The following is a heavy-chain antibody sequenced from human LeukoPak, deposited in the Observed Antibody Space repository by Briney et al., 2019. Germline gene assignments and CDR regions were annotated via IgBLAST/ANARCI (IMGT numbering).Heavy chain of an antibody. CDR1: GGTFSSYA. V-gene: IGHV1-69*13. D-gene: IGHD2-15*01. CDR3: ARALGLCSGGSCYSQYYYYGMDV. CDR2: IIPIFGTA. J-gene: IGHJ6*02. Sequence: GASVKVSCKASGGTFSSYAISWVRQAPGQGLEWMGGIIPIFGTANYAQKFQGRVTITADESTSTAYMELSSLRSEDTAVYYCARALGLCSGGSCYSQYYYYGMDVWGQGTTVTVSS.